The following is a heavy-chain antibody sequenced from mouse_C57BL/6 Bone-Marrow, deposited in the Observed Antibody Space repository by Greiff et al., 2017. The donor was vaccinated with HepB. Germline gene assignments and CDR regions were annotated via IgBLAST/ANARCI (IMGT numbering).Heavy chain of an antibody. V-gene: IGHV1-59*01. CDR2: IDPSDSYT. J-gene: IGHJ1*03. CDR3: ASKGDYYGSSYWYFDV. D-gene: IGHD1-1*01. Sequence: QVQLQQPGAELVRPGTSVKLSCKASGYTFTSYWMHWVKQRPGQGLEWIGVIDPSDSYTNYNQKFKGKATLTVDTSSSTAYMRLSSLTSEDSAVYYCASKGDYYGSSYWYFDVWGTGTTVTVSS. CDR1: GYTFTSYW.